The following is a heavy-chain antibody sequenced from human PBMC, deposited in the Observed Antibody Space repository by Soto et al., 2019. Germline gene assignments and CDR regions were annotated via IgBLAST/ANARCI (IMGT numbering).Heavy chain of an antibody. Sequence: GGSLRLSCAASGFTFNNYPMTWVRQAPGKGREWVSGISGSVGTTFYAGSVKGRFAISRDNSRNTLYLQMSSLRAEDTAAYFCALRSCSRTTCPPLNSYFNIDVWGKGTTVTVSS. D-gene: IGHD2-2*01. CDR3: ALRSCSRTTCPPLNSYFNIDV. CDR2: ISGSVGTT. J-gene: IGHJ6*03. V-gene: IGHV3-23*01. CDR1: GFTFNNYP.